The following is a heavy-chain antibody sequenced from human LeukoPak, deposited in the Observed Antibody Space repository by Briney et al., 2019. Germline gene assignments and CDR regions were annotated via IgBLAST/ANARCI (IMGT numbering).Heavy chain of an antibody. CDR2: INPNSGGT. Sequence: ASVKVSCKASGYAFTGYYIHWVRQAPGQGLELMGWINPNSGGTYYAQTFQARVTMTRDTSISTAYMELSRLRSDDTALYYCARTASCGTNCYSYFDYWGQGTLVIVSS. CDR1: GYAFTGYY. J-gene: IGHJ4*02. D-gene: IGHD2-21*01. V-gene: IGHV1-2*02. CDR3: ARTASCGTNCYSYFDY.